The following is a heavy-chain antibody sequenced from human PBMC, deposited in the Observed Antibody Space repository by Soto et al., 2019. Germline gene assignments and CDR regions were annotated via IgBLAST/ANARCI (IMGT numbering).Heavy chain of an antibody. Sequence: QVQLQQWGAGLLKPSETLSLTCAVYGGSFSGYYWSWIRQPPGKGLEWIGEINHSGSTNYNPSLKSRVTISVDTAKYQFSLKLSSVTAADTAVYYCARVSSEYQLLVASYHYYMDVWCKGTTVTVSS. CDR2: INHSGST. CDR3: ARVSSEYQLLVASYHYYMDV. V-gene: IGHV4-34*01. J-gene: IGHJ6*03. CDR1: GGSFSGYY. D-gene: IGHD2-2*01.